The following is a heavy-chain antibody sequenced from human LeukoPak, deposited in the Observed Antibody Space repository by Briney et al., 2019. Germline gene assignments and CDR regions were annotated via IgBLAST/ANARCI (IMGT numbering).Heavy chain of an antibody. CDR1: GYTLTELS. Sequence: ASVKVSCKVSGYTLTELSMHWVRQAPGNGLEWMGGFDPEDGETLYAQRFQGRVTMTKDTSTDTVYMELSSLKSEDTAVYYCAAPSGSFLGYYYGMDVWGQGTTVTVSS. V-gene: IGHV1-24*01. CDR3: AAPSGSFLGYYYGMDV. D-gene: IGHD1-26*01. J-gene: IGHJ6*02. CDR2: FDPEDGET.